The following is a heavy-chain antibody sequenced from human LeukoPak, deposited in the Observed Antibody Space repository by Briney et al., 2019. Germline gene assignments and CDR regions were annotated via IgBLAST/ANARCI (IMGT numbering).Heavy chain of an antibody. D-gene: IGHD2-2*01. CDR1: GFTFSSYS. J-gene: IGHJ4*02. Sequence: GGSLRLSCAASGFTFSSYSMNWVRQAPGKGLEWVSYISSSSSTIYHADSVKGRFTISRDNAKNSLYLQMNSLRAEDTAVYYCARDPPLNPIPAASGYWGQGTLVTVSS. CDR3: ARDPPLNPIPAASGY. CDR2: ISSSSSTI. V-gene: IGHV3-48*01.